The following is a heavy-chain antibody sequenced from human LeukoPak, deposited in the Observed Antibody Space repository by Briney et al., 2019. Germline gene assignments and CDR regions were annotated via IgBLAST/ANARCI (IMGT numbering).Heavy chain of an antibody. V-gene: IGHV1-69*04. CDR1: GGTFSSYA. CDR2: IIPIFGIA. J-gene: IGHJ6*02. CDR3: ARGAEVSRLYGMDV. Sequence: AASVKVSCKASGGTFSSYAISWVRQAPGQGREWMGRIIPIFGIANYAQKFQGRVTITADKSTSTAYMELSSLRSEDTAVYYCARGAEVSRLYGMDVWGQGTTVTVSS. D-gene: IGHD3-22*01.